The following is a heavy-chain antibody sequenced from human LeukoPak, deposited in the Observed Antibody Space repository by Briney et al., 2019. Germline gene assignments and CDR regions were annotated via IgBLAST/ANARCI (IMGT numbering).Heavy chain of an antibody. V-gene: IGHV1-2*02. CDR2: INPNSGGT. J-gene: IGHJ4*02. D-gene: IGHD3-9*01. Sequence: GASVKVSCKASGYTFTGYYMHWVRQAPGQGLEWMGWINPNSGGTNYAQKFQGRVTMTRDTSISTAYMELSRLRSDDTAVYYCARVLYDILTGYRNFDYWGQGTLVTVSS. CDR3: ARVLYDILTGYRNFDY. CDR1: GYTFTGYY.